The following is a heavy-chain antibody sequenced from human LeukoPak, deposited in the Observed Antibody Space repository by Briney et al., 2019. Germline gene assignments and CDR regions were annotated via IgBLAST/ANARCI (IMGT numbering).Heavy chain of an antibody. J-gene: IGHJ5*02. CDR2: ISAYNGNT. CDR1: GYTFTSYG. CDR3: ARTQVGVPAARRNWFDP. Sequence: GASVKVSCKASGYTFTSYGISWVRQAPGQGLEWMGWISAYNGNTNYAQKLQGRVTMTTDTSTSTAHMELRSLRSDDTAVYYCARTQVGVPAARRNWFDPWGQGTLVTVSS. V-gene: IGHV1-18*01. D-gene: IGHD2-2*01.